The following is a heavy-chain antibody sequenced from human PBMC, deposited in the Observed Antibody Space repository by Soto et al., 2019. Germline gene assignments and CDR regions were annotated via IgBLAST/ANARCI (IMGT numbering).Heavy chain of an antibody. J-gene: IGHJ4*02. CDR3: ARGHSSGHLFGF. CDR2: ISKTGSTI. D-gene: IGHD3-22*01. CDR1: GCTFNRYS. V-gene: IGHV3-48*02. Sequence: GSLRLSCACSGCTFNRYSMNWVRQAAVKGVAWVSYISKTGSTIYYADSVRSRFCISSDNAKNSLNLQMNSLRDEDTAMYYFARGHSSGHLFGFWGQLSLVTVSS.